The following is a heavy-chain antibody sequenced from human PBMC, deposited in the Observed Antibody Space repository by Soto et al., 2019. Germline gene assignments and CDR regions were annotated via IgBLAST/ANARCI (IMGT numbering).Heavy chain of an antibody. CDR3: VRVYENSNYYFDH. V-gene: IGHV3-73*02. CDR2: ISIKPNNFAT. CDR1: GFTFHGST. D-gene: IGHD3-22*01. Sequence: DAQVVESGGDLVQPGESLKLSCVGSGFTFHGSTMHWVRQASGKGLEWIGLISIKPNNFATVYAASVTGRFTISRDDSMNTAYLEMDSLKTEDTALYYCVRVYENSNYYFDHWGRGTLVTVSS. J-gene: IGHJ4*02.